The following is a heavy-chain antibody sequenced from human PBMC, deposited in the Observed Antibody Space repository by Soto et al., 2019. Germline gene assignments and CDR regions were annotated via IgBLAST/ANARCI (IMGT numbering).Heavy chain of an antibody. CDR1: GFTVSSNY. Sequence: GGSLRLSCAASGFTVSSNYMSWVRQAPGKGLEWVSVIYSGGSTYYADSVKGRFTISIDNSKNTLYLQMNSLRAEDTAVYYCATHTVTTIYYYMDVWGKGTTVTVSS. D-gene: IGHD4-4*01. J-gene: IGHJ6*03. CDR3: ATHTVTTIYYYMDV. CDR2: IYSGGST. V-gene: IGHV3-66*04.